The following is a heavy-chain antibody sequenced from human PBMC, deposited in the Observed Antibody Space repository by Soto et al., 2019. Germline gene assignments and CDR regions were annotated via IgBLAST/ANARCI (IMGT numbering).Heavy chain of an antibody. V-gene: IGHV3-66*01. CDR1: GFTVSSNY. D-gene: IGHD3-16*02. J-gene: IGHJ4*01. CDR2: IYNGGSK. CDR3: ARGPTSIFGGVVVHYYFYY. Sequence: PGGSLRLSCAASGFTVSSNYMSWVRPAPGEGLEWVSVIYNGGSKYYADSVKGRFTISRDNSKNTLSLQMNSLRAEDTAVYYCARGPTSIFGGVVVHYYFYYWGQGTLVTVSS.